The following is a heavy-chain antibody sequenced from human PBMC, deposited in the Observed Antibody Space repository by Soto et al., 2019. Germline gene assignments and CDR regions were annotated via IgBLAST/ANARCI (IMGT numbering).Heavy chain of an antibody. CDR2: INPNSGGT. CDR3: ARFASIAVAGGAFDI. CDR1: GYTFTGYY. V-gene: IGHV1-2*04. Sequence: ASVKVSCKASGYTFTGYYMHWVRQAPGQGLEWMGWINPNSGGTNYAQKFRGWVTMTRDTSISTAYMELSRLRSDDTAVYYCARFASIAVAGGAFDIWGQGTMVTVSS. J-gene: IGHJ3*02. D-gene: IGHD6-19*01.